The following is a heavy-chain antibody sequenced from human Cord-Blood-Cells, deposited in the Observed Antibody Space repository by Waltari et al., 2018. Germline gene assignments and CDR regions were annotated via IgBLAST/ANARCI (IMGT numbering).Heavy chain of an antibody. CDR3: AKDPGSSSYFDY. CDR1: GFPFSSYG. V-gene: IGHV3-30*18. D-gene: IGHD6-13*01. CDR2: ISNDGSNN. Sequence: QVQLVESGGGVVQPGRSLRLSCAASGFPFSSYGMHWVRQAPGKGLEWGAVISNDGSNNYDADSVKSRFTISRDNSKNALYLQMNSLRAEDTAVYYCAKDPGSSSYFDYWGQGTLVTVSS. J-gene: IGHJ4*02.